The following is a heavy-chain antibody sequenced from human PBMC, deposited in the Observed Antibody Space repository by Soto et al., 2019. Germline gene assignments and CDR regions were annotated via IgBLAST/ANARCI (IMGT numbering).Heavy chain of an antibody. CDR2: ISYDGSNK. J-gene: IGHJ6*02. D-gene: IGHD6-6*01. V-gene: IGHV3-30*18. Sequence: PGGSLRLSCTASGFTFSHYGMHWARQAPGKGLEWVAIISYDGSNKHYADSVMGRFTISRDNSKNTLYLQMNSLRTEDTAVYYCAKDLVAWSNYYYYGMDVWGQGTTVTVPS. CDR1: GFTFSHYG. CDR3: AKDLVAWSNYYYYGMDV.